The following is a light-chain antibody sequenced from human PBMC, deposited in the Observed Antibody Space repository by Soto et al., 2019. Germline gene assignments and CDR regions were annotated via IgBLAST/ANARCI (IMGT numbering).Light chain of an antibody. CDR2: ATS. CDR1: QRISTDS. Sequence: EVVLTQSPGTLSLSPGDRATLFCRARQRISTDSLAWYQHKPGQPPRLLIYATSSRATGVPDRFSGSGSVTDFTLTITRLEPEDFAVYYCQRNSFGQGTRLEIK. CDR3: QRNS. J-gene: IGKJ2*01. V-gene: IGKV3-20*01.